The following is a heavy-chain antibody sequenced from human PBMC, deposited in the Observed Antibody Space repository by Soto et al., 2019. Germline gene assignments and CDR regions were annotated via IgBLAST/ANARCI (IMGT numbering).Heavy chain of an antibody. Sequence: GASVKVSCKASGGTFSSYAISWVRQAPGEGLDWMGGIIPIFGTANYAQKFQGRVTITADESTSTAYMELSSLRSEDTAVYYCARALLSGTYYYGSTTGPHHEYFQHWGQGTLVTVSS. CDR2: IIPIFGTA. CDR1: GGTFSSYA. CDR3: ARALLSGTYYYGSTTGPHHEYFQH. V-gene: IGHV1-69*13. D-gene: IGHD3-22*01. J-gene: IGHJ1*01.